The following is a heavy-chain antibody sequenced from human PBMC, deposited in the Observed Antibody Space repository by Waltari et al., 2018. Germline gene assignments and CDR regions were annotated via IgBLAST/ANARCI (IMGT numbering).Heavy chain of an antibody. D-gene: IGHD1-1*01. J-gene: IGHJ4*02. Sequence: EVQLVESGGGLVQPGGSLRLSCAVSGFTFSSYWRHWVSQAPGKGLVWVSRITPDGSKINYSDSVGGRFTISRDNAKNTLYLQMDSLRAEDTALYYCALDFGGNEDYWGQGILVTVSS. CDR1: GFTFSSYW. CDR2: ITPDGSKI. CDR3: ALDFGGNEDY. V-gene: IGHV3-74*01.